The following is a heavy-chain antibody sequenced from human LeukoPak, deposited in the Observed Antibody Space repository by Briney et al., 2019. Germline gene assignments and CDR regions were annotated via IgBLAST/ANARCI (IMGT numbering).Heavy chain of an antibody. Sequence: GGSLRLSCAASGFTFSSYAMSWVRQAPGKGLEWVSAISGSGGSTYYADSVKGRLTISRDNSKNTLYLQMNSLRAEDTAVYYRAKGAYGSGSSSAFDIWGQGTMVTVSS. CDR2: ISGSGGST. J-gene: IGHJ3*02. V-gene: IGHV3-23*01. CDR1: GFTFSSYA. D-gene: IGHD3-10*01. CDR3: AKGAYGSGSSSAFDI.